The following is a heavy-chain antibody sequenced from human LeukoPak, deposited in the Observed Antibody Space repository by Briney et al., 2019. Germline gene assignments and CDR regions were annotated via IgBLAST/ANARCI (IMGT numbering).Heavy chain of an antibody. CDR2: IIPIIGTA. Sequence: SGKVSCKASGGTFSSYAISWVRQAPGQGLEWMGGIIPIIGTANYAQKFQGRVTITTDESTSTAYMELSSLRSKDTAVYYCARVRVEQLGEDAFDIWGQGTMVTVSS. D-gene: IGHD6-6*01. CDR1: GGTFSSYA. CDR3: ARVRVEQLGEDAFDI. J-gene: IGHJ3*02. V-gene: IGHV1-69*05.